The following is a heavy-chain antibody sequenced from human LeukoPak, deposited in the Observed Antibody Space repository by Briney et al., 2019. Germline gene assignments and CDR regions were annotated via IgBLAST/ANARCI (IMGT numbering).Heavy chain of an antibody. CDR3: AREGNSNLDDAFDI. J-gene: IGHJ3*02. D-gene: IGHD4-11*01. Sequence: SVKVSCKASGGTFSSYAISWVRQAPGQGLEWMGGIIPIFGTANYAQKFQGRVTITADESTSTAYMELSSLRSEDTAVYYCAREGNSNLDDAFDIWGQGTMVTVSS. CDR2: IIPIFGTA. V-gene: IGHV1-69*13. CDR1: GGTFSSYA.